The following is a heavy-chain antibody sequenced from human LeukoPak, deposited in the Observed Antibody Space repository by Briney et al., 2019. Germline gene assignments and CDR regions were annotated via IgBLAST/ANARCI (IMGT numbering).Heavy chain of an antibody. CDR1: GFNFSIYG. J-gene: IGHJ4*02. D-gene: IGHD3-3*01. CDR3: VKDQGECPGSRCYLRFLEY. CDR2: VRYDQSAT. Sequence: GGSLRLSCAASGFNFSIYGMHWVRQAPGKGLEWVTFVRYDQSATVYADSVQGRFAISRHNSNNPVYLQMNSLRVEDTSLYFCVKDQGECPGSRCYLRFLEYWGEGTLVIVSS. V-gene: IGHV3-30*02.